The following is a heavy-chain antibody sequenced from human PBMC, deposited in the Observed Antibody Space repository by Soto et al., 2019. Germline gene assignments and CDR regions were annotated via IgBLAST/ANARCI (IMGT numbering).Heavy chain of an antibody. CDR2: IIPIFGTA. CDR1: GGTFSSYA. CDR3: ASAVAYYGSGSHLDY. V-gene: IGHV1-69*12. D-gene: IGHD3-10*01. J-gene: IGHJ4*02. Sequence: QVQLVQSGAEVKKPGSSVKVSCKASGGTFSSYAISWVRQAPGQGLEWMGGIIPIFGTANYAQKFQGRVTIXXDXSXXTAYMELSSLRSEDTAVYYCASAVAYYGSGSHLDYWGQGTLVTVSS.